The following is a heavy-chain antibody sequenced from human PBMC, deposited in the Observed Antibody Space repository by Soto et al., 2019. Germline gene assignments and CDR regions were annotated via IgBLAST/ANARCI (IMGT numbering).Heavy chain of an antibody. CDR1: GFTFNKYA. D-gene: IGHD2-2*01. CDR3: ARDCTSISCYALDS. Sequence: QMHLVEFGGGVVQPGGSLRLSCAASGFTFNKYAMHWVRQARGQALEWVAFLSYDGRNKYYADSVRGRFTISRDTSRDTLFLQMNSLRPDDTAIYYCARDCTSISCYALDSWGQGTLVSVSS. CDR2: LSYDGRNK. V-gene: IGHV3-30*04. J-gene: IGHJ5*02.